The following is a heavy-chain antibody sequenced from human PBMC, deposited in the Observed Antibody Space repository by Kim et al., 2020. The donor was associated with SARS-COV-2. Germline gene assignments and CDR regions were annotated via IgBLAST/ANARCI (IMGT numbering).Heavy chain of an antibody. J-gene: IGHJ4*02. Sequence: YADSGKGRFTISRDDARKSLDLQMNNRRAEDTAFYYCARDRVPTTDYDYWGQGTLVTVSS. V-gene: IGHV3-7*03. D-gene: IGHD5-12*01. CDR3: ARDRVPTTDYDY.